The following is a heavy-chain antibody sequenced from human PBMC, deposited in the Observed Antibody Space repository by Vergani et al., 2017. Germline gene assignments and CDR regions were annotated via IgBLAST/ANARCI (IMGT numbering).Heavy chain of an antibody. CDR2: INRGSTT. Sequence: EVQLLESGGGLVQPGGSLRVSCAASGFTFSSDAMSWVRQAPGKGLEWVSAINRGSTTYYAYSVKGRVTISRDNSKNTVFLQMNSLRAEDTAVYYCAKEGRSGITPFVADWGQGTLVTVSS. V-gene: IGHV3-23*01. J-gene: IGHJ4*02. CDR1: GFTFSSDA. CDR3: AKEGRSGITPFVAD. D-gene: IGHD1-14*01.